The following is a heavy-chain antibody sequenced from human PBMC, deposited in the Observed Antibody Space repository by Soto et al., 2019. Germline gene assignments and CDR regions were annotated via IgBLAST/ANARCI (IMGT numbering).Heavy chain of an antibody. CDR2: IYYRGST. CDR3: ASPAGADYTFDY. V-gene: IGHV4-39*01. Sequence: PSETLSLTCAVSGGSITSSSYYWGWIRQAPGRGLEWIGTIYYRGSTYYNPSLESRVTISADTSKNQLSLNLRSVTAAYTAVYYCASPAGADYTFDYWGQGILVTVSS. J-gene: IGHJ4*02. CDR1: GGSITSSSYY. D-gene: IGHD4-4*01.